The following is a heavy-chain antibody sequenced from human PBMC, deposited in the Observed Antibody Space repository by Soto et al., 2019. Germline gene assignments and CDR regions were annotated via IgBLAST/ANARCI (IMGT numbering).Heavy chain of an antibody. V-gene: IGHV1-69*01. CDR3: ARDFPSSSSDP. J-gene: IGHJ5*02. Sequence: QVQLVQSGAEVKKPGSSVKVSCKASGGTFSSYAITWVRQAPGQGLEWMGGIIPIFGTANYAQKLQGRVTITADESLTTAYMGLSSLRSEDTAVYYCARDFPSSSSDPWGQGTLVTVSS. CDR1: GGTFSSYA. CDR2: IIPIFGTA.